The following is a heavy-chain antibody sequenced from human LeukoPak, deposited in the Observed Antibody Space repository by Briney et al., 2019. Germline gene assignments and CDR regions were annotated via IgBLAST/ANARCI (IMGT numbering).Heavy chain of an antibody. J-gene: IGHJ3*01. Sequence: GGSLRLSCAASGFTFSDYYMSWIRQAPGKGLEWVSYISSSSSTIYYADSVKGRFTISRDNAKNSLYLQMNSLRDEDTAVYYCARPSGVGTTTQGAFDLWGQGTMVTVSS. CDR3: ARPSGVGTTTQGAFDL. D-gene: IGHD1-26*01. CDR2: ISSSSSTI. V-gene: IGHV3-11*04. CDR1: GFTFSDYY.